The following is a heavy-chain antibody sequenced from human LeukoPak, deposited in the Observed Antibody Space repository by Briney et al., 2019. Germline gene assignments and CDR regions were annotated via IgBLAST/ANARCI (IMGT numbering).Heavy chain of an antibody. CDR3: ARDTGIAAAGGG. V-gene: IGHV4-39*07. Sequence: SETLSLTYTVSGGSISSSSYYWGWIRQPPGKGLEWIGSIYYSGSTYYNPSLKSRVTISVDTSKNQFSLKLSSVTAADTAVYYCARDTGIAAAGGGWSQGTLVTVSS. D-gene: IGHD6-13*01. CDR2: IYYSGST. J-gene: IGHJ4*02. CDR1: GGSISSSSYY.